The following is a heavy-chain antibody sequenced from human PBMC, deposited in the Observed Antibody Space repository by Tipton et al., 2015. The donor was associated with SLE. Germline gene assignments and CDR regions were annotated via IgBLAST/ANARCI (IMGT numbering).Heavy chain of an antibody. CDR3: ARGAARRRYFDY. Sequence: TLSLTCTVPGASISSTSYYWGWIRQAPGKGLEWIGSIYYSGSTYYNPSLKSRVTISVDTSKNQFSLKLSSVTAADTAVYYCARGAARRRYFDYWGQGTLVTVSS. CDR1: GASISSTSYY. V-gene: IGHV4-39*07. J-gene: IGHJ4*02. CDR2: IYYSGST. D-gene: IGHD6-6*01.